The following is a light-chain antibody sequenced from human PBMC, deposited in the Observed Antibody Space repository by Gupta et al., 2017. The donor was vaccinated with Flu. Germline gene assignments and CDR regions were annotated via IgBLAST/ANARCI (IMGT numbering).Light chain of an antibody. CDR2: EVS. Sequence: SALTQPPSASGSPRQSVTISCTGTSSDVGDYNYVSWYQQHPDKAPKVMIHEVSKRPSGVPDRFSGSKSGNTASLTVSGHQADDEADYYCSSDAGGNIWLFGGGTKLTVL. CDR1: SSDVGDYNY. V-gene: IGLV2-8*01. J-gene: IGLJ3*02. CDR3: SSDAGGNIWL.